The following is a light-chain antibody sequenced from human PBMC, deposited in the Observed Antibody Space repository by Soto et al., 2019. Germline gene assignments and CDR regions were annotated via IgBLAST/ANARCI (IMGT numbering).Light chain of an antibody. J-gene: IGKJ5*01. CDR2: AAS. CDR3: QQRKSYPIT. V-gene: IGKV1-9*01. Sequence: DIQLTQSPSFLSASVGDRVTITCRASQDINTYLAWYQQKPGKAPKLLIFAASTLQNGVPSRFSCSGSGTEFTVTITSLQPEDFATYYGQQRKSYPITFGQGTRLEIK. CDR1: QDINTY.